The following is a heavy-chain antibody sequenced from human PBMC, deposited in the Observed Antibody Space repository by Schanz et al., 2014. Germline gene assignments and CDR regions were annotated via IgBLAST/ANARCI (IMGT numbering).Heavy chain of an antibody. CDR3: TRLRRADPNGFDV. D-gene: IGHD3-10*01. Sequence: QVQLVQSGPEVKKPGSSVKVSCQAFGDTFSKYNIMWVRQVPGQGLEWLGRIMPLRGIGNNAWKFQDRLTITADKSMNIAYVEWSSLGTEDTAVYYCTRLRRADPNGFDVWGQGTTVTVS. CDR1: GDTFSKYN. J-gene: IGHJ6*02. CDR2: IMPLRGIG. V-gene: IGHV1-69*02.